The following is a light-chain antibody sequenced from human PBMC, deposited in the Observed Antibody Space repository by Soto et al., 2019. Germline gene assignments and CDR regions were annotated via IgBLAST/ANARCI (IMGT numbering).Light chain of an antibody. CDR1: QSLLHSNGYNY. V-gene: IGKV2-28*01. CDR2: LGS. CDR3: MQALQTPPT. J-gene: IGKJ1*01. Sequence: DIVMTQTPLSSPVTLGQPASISCRSSQSLLHSNGYNYLDWYLQKPGQSPQLLIYLGSNRASGVPDRISGSGSGTDYTLEISRVEAEDVGVYYCMQALQTPPTFGQGTKVDIK.